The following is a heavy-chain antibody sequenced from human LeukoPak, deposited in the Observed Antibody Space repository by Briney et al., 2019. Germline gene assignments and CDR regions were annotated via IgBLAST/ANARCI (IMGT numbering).Heavy chain of an antibody. Sequence: GGSLRLPCAASGLTFSNSWMHWVRQAPGKGLLWVSRINSDGSYTSYADSVKGRFTISRDNAKNTLNLQMNSLRAEDTAVYYCARVSGLGTNEYYQYWGQGTLVTVHS. D-gene: IGHD3-10*01. CDR3: ARVSGLGTNEYYQY. V-gene: IGHV3-74*01. CDR1: GLTFSNSW. CDR2: INSDGSYT. J-gene: IGHJ1*01.